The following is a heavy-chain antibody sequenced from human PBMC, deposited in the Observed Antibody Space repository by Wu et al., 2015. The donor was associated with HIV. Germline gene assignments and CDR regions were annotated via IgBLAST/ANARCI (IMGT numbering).Heavy chain of an antibody. CDR2: IIPLFGTR. Sequence: QVQLVQSGAEVKKPGSSVMISCKASGNTFNAINWVRQAPGRGLEWMGGIIPLFGTRDYAHMFQGRITISTDESTSTAFLRLTTLKSEDTAVYYCATPRSPGFSSAWPTYFDYWGQGTLVTVLL. CDR1: GNTFNA. CDR3: ATPRSPGFSSAWPTYFDY. V-gene: IGHV1-69*05. D-gene: IGHD3-22*01. J-gene: IGHJ1*01.